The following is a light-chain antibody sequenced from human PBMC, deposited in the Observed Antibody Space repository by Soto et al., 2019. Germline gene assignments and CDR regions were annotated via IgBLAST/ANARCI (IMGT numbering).Light chain of an antibody. CDR1: QSVSSN. CDR3: QQYNNWPRT. Sequence: EIVMTQSPATLSVSPGERATLSCGASQSVSSNLAWYQEKPGQAPRLLIYDASTRATGIPARFSGSGSGTEFTLTISSLQSEDFAVYYCQQYNNWPRTFGQGTKVEI. V-gene: IGKV3-15*01. CDR2: DAS. J-gene: IGKJ1*01.